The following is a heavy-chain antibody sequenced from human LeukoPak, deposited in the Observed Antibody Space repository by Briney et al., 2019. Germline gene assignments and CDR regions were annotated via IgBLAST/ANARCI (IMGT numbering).Heavy chain of an antibody. J-gene: IGHJ6*04. CDR1: GYTFTSYG. V-gene: IGHV1-18*04. Sequence: ASVDVSCKPAGYTFTSYGISRLRQAAGQGLEWMGWISAYNGNTNYAQKLHRRITITTDTSTSTQYMELRSLRSDDPDVYYCARKVAGARGFNYYYGMDVWGKGTTVTVSS. D-gene: IGHD6-19*01. CDR2: ISAYNGNT. CDR3: ARKVAGARGFNYYYGMDV.